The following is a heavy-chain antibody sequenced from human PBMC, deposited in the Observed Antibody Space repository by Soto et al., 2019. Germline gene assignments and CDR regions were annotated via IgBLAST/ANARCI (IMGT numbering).Heavy chain of an antibody. Sequence: PGGSLRLSCAASGFTFSSYSMNWVRQAPGKGLEWVSSISSSSSYIYYADSVKGRFTISRDNAKNSLYLQMNGLRAEDTAVYYCARARIPAHFFDYWGQGTLVTVSS. CDR3: ARARIPAHFFDY. D-gene: IGHD2-21*01. J-gene: IGHJ4*02. V-gene: IGHV3-21*01. CDR1: GFTFSSYS. CDR2: ISSSSSYI.